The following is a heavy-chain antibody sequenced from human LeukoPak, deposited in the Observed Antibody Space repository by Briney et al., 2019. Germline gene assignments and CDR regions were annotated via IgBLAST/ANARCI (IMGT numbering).Heavy chain of an antibody. CDR2: ISAYNGNT. D-gene: IGHD6-19*01. J-gene: IGHJ4*02. CDR3: ARKTGGWYSYYFDY. Sequence: GASVKVSCKASGYTFTSYGISWVRQAPGQGLEWMGWISAYNGNTNYAQKLQGRVTMTTDTSTSTAYMELRSLRSDDTAVYYCARKTGGWYSYYFDYWGQGTLVTVSS. V-gene: IGHV1-18*01. CDR1: GYTFTSYG.